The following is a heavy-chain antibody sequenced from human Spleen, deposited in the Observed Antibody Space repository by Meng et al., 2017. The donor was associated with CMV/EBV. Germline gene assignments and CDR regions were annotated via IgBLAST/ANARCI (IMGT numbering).Heavy chain of an antibody. CDR3: ARELIGNYFDY. Sequence: SLKISCAASGFTFSDYYMSWIRQAPGKGLEWVSYISSSGSTIYYADSVKGRFTISRDNAKNSLYLQMNSLRAEDTAVYYCARELIGNYFDYWGQGTLVTVSS. CDR1: GFTFSDYY. CDR2: ISSSGSTI. V-gene: IGHV3-11*01. J-gene: IGHJ4*02.